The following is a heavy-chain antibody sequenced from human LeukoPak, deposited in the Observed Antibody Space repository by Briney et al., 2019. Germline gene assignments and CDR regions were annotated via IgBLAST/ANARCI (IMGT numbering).Heavy chain of an antibody. V-gene: IGHV2-5*02. J-gene: IGHJ4*02. D-gene: IGHD3-3*01. CDR3: AHSSYDFWSGCPTFDY. CDR2: IYWDDDK. CDR1: GFSLGTSGVG. Sequence: SGPTLVNPTQTLTLTCTFSGFSLGTSGVGVGWIRQPPGKALEWLALIYWDDDKRYSPSLKSRLTITKDTSKNQVVLTMTNMDPVDTATYYCAHSSYDFWSGCPTFDYWGQGTLVTVSS.